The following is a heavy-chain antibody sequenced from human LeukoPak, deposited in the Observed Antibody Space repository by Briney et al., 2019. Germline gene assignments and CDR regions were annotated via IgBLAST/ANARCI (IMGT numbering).Heavy chain of an antibody. V-gene: IGHV3-30*03. CDR1: GFTLTTYS. CDR3: ARVRVPSRILLPYFDY. Sequence: GGSLRLSCAASGFTLTTYSIHWVRQAPGKGLEWVAVMSYDGTNKYYADSVKGRFIISRDNSENTVYLQMNDLRAEDTAVYYCARVRVPSRILLPYFDYWGQGALVTVSS. J-gene: IGHJ4*02. CDR2: MSYDGTNK. D-gene: IGHD2-15*01.